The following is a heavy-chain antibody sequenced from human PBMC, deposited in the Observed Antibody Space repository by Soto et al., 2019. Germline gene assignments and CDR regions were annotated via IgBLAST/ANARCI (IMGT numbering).Heavy chain of an antibody. Sequence: SETLSLTCTVSGGSISSGEYYWTWIRQPPGKGLEWIGYISYSGSTHYNPSLKSRVTISVDTSKNQFSLKLSSLTAADTAVYYCARGYNDFWSGYLTWFDPWGQGTLVTVSS. CDR2: ISYSGST. CDR1: GGSISSGEYY. CDR3: ARGYNDFWSGYLTWFDP. J-gene: IGHJ5*02. D-gene: IGHD3-3*01. V-gene: IGHV4-61*08.